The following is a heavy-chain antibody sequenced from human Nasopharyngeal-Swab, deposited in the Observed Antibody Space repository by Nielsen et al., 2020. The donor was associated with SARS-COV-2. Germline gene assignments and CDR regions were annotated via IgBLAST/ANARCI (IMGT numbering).Heavy chain of an antibody. J-gene: IGHJ5*02. CDR3: ARGYSSSWYFCWFDP. CDR1: GGSFSGYY. V-gene: IGHV4-34*01. D-gene: IGHD6-13*01. Sequence: SETLSLTCAVYGGSFSGYYWTWLRQPPGKGLEWIGEINHSGSTNYNPSLKSIVTISVDTSKNQFSLHLSSVTAADTAVYYCARGYSSSWYFCWFDPWGQGTLVTVSS. CDR2: INHSGST.